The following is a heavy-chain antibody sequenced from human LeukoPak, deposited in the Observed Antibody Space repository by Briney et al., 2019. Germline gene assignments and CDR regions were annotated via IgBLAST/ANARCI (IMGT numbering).Heavy chain of an antibody. Sequence: SETLSLTCAVYGGSFSGHYWSWIRQPPGKGLEWIGEINHSGSTNYNPSLKSRVTISVDTSKNQFSLKLSSVTAADTAVYYCARLGRWLQLPPYYYYMDVWGKGTTVTVSS. D-gene: IGHD5-24*01. CDR1: GGSFSGHY. V-gene: IGHV4-34*01. CDR3: ARLGRWLQLPPYYYYMDV. CDR2: INHSGST. J-gene: IGHJ6*03.